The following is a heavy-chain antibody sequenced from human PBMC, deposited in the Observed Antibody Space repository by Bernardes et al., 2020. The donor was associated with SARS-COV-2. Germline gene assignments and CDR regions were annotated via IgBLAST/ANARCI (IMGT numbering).Heavy chain of an antibody. CDR2: INPHSGGT. J-gene: IGHJ3*01. CDR3: ARDLDRLYSGGRTDAFDF. D-gene: IGHD1-26*01. Sequence: ASVKVSCKASGYTLSDYYMHWVRQAPGQGLEWMGWINPHSGGTNYAQKFQGRVTVTRDTSISTAYMELSRLTSDDTAVYYCARDLDRLYSGGRTDAFDFWGQGTMVTGSA. CDR1: GYTLSDYY. V-gene: IGHV1-2*02.